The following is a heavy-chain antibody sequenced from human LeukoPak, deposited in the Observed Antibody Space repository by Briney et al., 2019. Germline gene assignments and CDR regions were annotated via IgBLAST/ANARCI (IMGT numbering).Heavy chain of an antibody. D-gene: IGHD2-2*01. CDR2: ISDSGGNT. V-gene: IGHV3-23*01. J-gene: IGHJ4*02. Sequence: GGSLRLSCAASGFTFSSFEMNWVRQAPGKGLEWVSTISDSGGNTYYADSVKGRFTISRDNSKNTLYLQMNSLRAEDTAVYYCAKRICTSTRCYLEYWGQGTLVTVSS. CDR1: GFTFSSFE. CDR3: AKRICTSTRCYLEY.